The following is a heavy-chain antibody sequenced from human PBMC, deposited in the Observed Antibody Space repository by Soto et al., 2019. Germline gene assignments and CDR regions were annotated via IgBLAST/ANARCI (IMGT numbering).Heavy chain of an antibody. V-gene: IGHV4-31*03. CDR3: ARTQNYYDSSGYYTTAYYFDY. CDR1: GGSISSGGYY. CDR2: IYYSGST. Sequence: SETLSLTCTVSGGSISSGGYYWSWIRQHPGKGLEWIGYIYYSGSTYYNPSLKSRVTISVDTSKNQFSLKLSSVTAADTAVYYCARTQNYYDSSGYYTTAYYFDYWGQGTLVTVSS. D-gene: IGHD3-22*01. J-gene: IGHJ4*02.